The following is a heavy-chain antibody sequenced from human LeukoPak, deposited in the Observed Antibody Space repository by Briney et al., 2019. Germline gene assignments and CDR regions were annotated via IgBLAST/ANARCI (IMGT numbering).Heavy chain of an antibody. CDR3: ARVLRGVNFFDY. CDR2: IYYSGST. D-gene: IGHD3-10*01. CDR1: GGSISSSSYY. V-gene: IGHV4-39*07. J-gene: IGHJ4*02. Sequence: SETLSLTCTVSGGSISSSSYYWGWIRQPPGKGLEWIGSIYYSGSTYYNPSLKSRVTISVDTSKNQFSLKLSSVTAADTAVYYCARVLRGVNFFDYWGQGTLVTVSS.